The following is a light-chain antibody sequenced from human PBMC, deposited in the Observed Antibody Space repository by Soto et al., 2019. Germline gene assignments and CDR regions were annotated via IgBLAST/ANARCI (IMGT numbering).Light chain of an antibody. Sequence: EIVLTQSPGTLSLYPGERATLSCRASQSVSSSYLAWYQQKPGQAPRLLIYGASSRATGIPDRFSGSGSGTDFTLISSRLEPEDFAVYYCQQYGSSSFTFGPGTKVDIK. CDR3: QQYGSSSFT. V-gene: IGKV3-20*01. CDR1: QSVSSSY. CDR2: GAS. J-gene: IGKJ3*01.